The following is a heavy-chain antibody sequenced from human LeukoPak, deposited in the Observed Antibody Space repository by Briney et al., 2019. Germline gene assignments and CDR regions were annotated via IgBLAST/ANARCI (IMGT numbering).Heavy chain of an antibody. CDR2: IYYSGST. J-gene: IGHJ4*02. CDR3: ARVPPAAKAFDY. D-gene: IGHD2-2*01. V-gene: IGHV4-59*01. CDR1: GGSFSGYY. Sequence: SETLSLTCAVYGGSFSGYYWSWIRQPPGKGLEWIGYIYYSGSTNYNPSLKSRVTISVDTSKNQFSLKLSSVTAADTAVYYCARVPPAAKAFDYWGQGTLVTVSS.